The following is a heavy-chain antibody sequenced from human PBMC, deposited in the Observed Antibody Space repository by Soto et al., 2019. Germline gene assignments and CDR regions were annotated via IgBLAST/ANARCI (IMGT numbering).Heavy chain of an antibody. V-gene: IGHV5-10-1*01. J-gene: IGHJ4*03. D-gene: IGHD6-19*01. CDR1: GYSFTSYW. CDR2: IDPSDSYT. CDR3: VRQEGYSSGWYGFPSI. Sequence: ESLKISCKGSGYSFTSYWISWVRQMPGKGLEWMGRIDPSDSYTNYSPSFQGHVTILVDKSNTTAYLQWSSLKTSDTAIYYCVRQEGYSSGWYGFPSIWGQGTLVTVSS.